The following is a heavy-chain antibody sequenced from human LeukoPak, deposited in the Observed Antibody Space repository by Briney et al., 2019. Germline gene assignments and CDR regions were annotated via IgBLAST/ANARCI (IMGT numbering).Heavy chain of an antibody. J-gene: IGHJ4*02. D-gene: IGHD3-10*01. CDR2: INHSGST. CDR3: ARLAVRGVIIRTRGIYYFDY. CDR1: GGSFSGYY. Sequence: SETLSLTCAVYGGSFSGYYWSWIRQPPGKGLEWIGEINHSGSTNYNPSLKSRVTISVDTSKNQFSLKLSSVTAADTAVYYCARLAVRGVIIRTRGIYYFDYWGQGTLVTVSS. V-gene: IGHV4-34*01.